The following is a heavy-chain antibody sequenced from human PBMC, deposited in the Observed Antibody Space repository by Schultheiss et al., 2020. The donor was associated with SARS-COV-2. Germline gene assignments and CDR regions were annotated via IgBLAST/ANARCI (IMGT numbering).Heavy chain of an antibody. CDR3: ARATQLAFGYFDP. V-gene: IGHV5-51*01. Sequence: GGSLRLSCKGSGYSFTSYWIGWVRQMPGKGLEWMGIIYPGDSDTRYSPSFQGQVTISADKSISTAYLQWSSLKASDTAMYYCARATQLAFGYFDPWGQGTLVTVSS. CDR1: GYSFTSYW. J-gene: IGHJ5*02. CDR2: IYPGDSDT. D-gene: IGHD3-3*02.